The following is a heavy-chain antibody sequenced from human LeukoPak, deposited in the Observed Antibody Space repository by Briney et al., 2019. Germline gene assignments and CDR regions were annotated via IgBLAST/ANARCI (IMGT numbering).Heavy chain of an antibody. V-gene: IGHV4-39*01. CDR1: GFTFSNST. J-gene: IGHJ4*02. Sequence: GSLRLSCAASGFTFSNSTMSWVRQAPGKGLEWIGSIYYSGSTYYNPSLKSRVTISVDTSKNQFSLKLSSVTAADTAVYYCARHLGIAAALDWGQGTLVTVSS. D-gene: IGHD6-13*01. CDR3: ARHLGIAAALD. CDR2: IYYSGST.